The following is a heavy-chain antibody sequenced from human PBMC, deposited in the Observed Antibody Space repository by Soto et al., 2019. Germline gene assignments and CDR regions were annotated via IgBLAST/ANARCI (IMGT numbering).Heavy chain of an antibody. Sequence: EVQLVESGGGLVQIGGSLKLSCATSGLNFSGSAMHWARQASGKGLEWVGRIRSRPHNYATTYAASVEGRFTISRDASKNTVYLQMNGLNTEDTAVYYCTTERDYWGRGTLVTGSS. J-gene: IGHJ4*02. V-gene: IGHV3-73*02. CDR1: GLNFSGSA. CDR2: IRSRPHNYAT. CDR3: TTERDY.